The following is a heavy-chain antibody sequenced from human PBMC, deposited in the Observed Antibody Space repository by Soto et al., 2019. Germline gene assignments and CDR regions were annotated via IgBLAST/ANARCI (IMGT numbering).Heavy chain of an antibody. D-gene: IGHD2-8*01. CDR3: ARMERLAYCSNGVCSYYYYGLDV. CDR2: IFSNDEK. CDR1: GFSLSNPRMG. Sequence: QVTLKESGPVLVKPTETLTLTCTVSGFSLSNPRMGVSWIRQPPGKALEWLAHIFSNDEKFYSTSLKGRLSMSRDTSKSQVVLTMTIMDTVYTAIYYCARMERLAYCSNGVCSYYYYGLDVWGQGTTVTVSS. J-gene: IGHJ6*02. V-gene: IGHV2-26*01.